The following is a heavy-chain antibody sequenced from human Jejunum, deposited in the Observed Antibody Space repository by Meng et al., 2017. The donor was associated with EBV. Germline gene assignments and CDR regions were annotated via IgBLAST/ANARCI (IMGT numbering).Heavy chain of an antibody. CDR2: MNSNSGST. V-gene: IGHV1-2*06. J-gene: IGHJ4*02. Sequence: QVKLVQSGAEVKKPGASVKVSCKASGYIFTDYYTHWVRQAPGQGLEWVGRMNSNSGSTNYAQKFQGRVTMTRDTSISTACMDLSGLRSDDTAVYYCARATLSGYHDRFFDYWGQGTLVTVSS. D-gene: IGHD3-9*01. CDR3: ARATLSGYHDRFFDY. CDR1: GYIFTDYY.